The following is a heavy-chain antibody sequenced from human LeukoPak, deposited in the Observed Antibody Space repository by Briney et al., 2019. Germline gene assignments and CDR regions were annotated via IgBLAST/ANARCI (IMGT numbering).Heavy chain of an antibody. CDR1: SDPISSYY. V-gene: IGHV4-4*07. CDR3: ARDALYGSGSYYYYYMDV. D-gene: IGHD3-10*01. CDR2: IYTSGST. Sequence: PSDTLSLTCTVSSDPISSYYGRWIRHPAGKGVEWIGHIYTSGSTNYNPSLKSRVTMSVDTSKNQFSLKLSSVTAADTAVYYCARDALYGSGSYYYYYMDVWGKGTTVTVSS. J-gene: IGHJ6*03.